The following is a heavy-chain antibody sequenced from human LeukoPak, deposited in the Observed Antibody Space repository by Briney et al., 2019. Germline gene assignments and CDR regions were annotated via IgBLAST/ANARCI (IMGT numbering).Heavy chain of an antibody. Sequence: ASVKVSCKASGYTFTSYGISWVRQAPGQGLEWMGWISAYNGNTNYAQKLQGRVTMTTDTSTSTAYMELRSLRSDDTAMYYCARDHALRYFDWTDAFDIWGQGTMVTVSS. V-gene: IGHV1-18*01. J-gene: IGHJ3*02. D-gene: IGHD3-9*01. CDR3: ARDHALRYFDWTDAFDI. CDR2: ISAYNGNT. CDR1: GYTFTSYG.